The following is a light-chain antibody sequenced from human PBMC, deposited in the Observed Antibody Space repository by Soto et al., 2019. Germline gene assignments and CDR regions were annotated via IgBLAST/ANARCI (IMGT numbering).Light chain of an antibody. J-gene: IGKJ5*01. CDR2: GAS. CDR3: EQYGSSPPIT. V-gene: IGKV3-20*01. CDR1: QSVSSSY. Sequence: EIVLTQSPGTLSLSPGERATLSCRASQSVSSSYLAWYQQKPGQAPRLLIYGASSRGTVIPDRFSGSGSGTDFSRTVRRLEPEDFAVYYCEQYGSSPPITFGQGKRLVIK.